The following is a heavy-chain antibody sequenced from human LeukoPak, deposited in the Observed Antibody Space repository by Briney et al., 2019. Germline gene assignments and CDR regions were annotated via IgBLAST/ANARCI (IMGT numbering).Heavy chain of an antibody. Sequence: ASVKVSCKASGYTFTSYYMHWVRQAPGQGLEWMGIINPSGGSTSYAQKFQGRVTMTRDTSTSTVYMELSSLRSEDTAVYYCARFAGIAATGTHIDYWGQGTLVTVSS. V-gene: IGHV1-46*01. CDR1: GYTFTSYY. J-gene: IGHJ4*02. CDR2: INPSGGST. D-gene: IGHD6-13*01. CDR3: ARFAGIAATGTHIDY.